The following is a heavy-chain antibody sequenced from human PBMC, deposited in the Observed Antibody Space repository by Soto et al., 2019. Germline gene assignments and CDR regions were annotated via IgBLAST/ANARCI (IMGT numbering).Heavy chain of an antibody. D-gene: IGHD4-17*01. CDR2: INHSGST. CDR3: ARGRKYGGSQLDP. V-gene: IGHV4-34*01. J-gene: IGHJ5*02. Sequence: SETLSLTCAVYGVSFSGYYWSWIRQPPGKGLEWIGEINHSGSTNYNPSLKSRVTISVDTSKNQFSLKLSSVTAADTAVYYCARGRKYGGSQLDPWGQGTLVTV. CDR1: GVSFSGYY.